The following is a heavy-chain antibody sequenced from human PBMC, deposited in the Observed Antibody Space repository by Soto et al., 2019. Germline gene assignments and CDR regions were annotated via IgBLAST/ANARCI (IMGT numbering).Heavy chain of an antibody. J-gene: IGHJ4*02. CDR2: INPNSGGT. V-gene: IGHV1-2*02. CDR1: GDTFSGDY. Sequence: EASVKVSCKASGDTFSGDYVHWVRQAPGQGLEWMGWINPNSGGTNYAQKFQGRVTMTRDTSINTAYMELSRLTSDDTAVYYCARDHSQVYDRSGYYLDYWGQGTLVTVSS. CDR3: ARDHSQVYDRSGYYLDY. D-gene: IGHD3-22*01.